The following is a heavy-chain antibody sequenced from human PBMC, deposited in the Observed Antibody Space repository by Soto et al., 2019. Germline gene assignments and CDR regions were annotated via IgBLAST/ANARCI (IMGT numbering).Heavy chain of an antibody. V-gene: IGHV3-23*01. Sequence: GGSLRVSCLASGFTFSDFAMTWVRHVPGRGLEWVASLDGAGGSTYYAESVRGRFSISRDNCQNTLFLQMKRLTVEDTAIYYCAAPRDEYGSGVSWFTYVMDICGQGTTVTVYS. CDR1: GFTFSDFA. D-gene: IGHD3-10*01. J-gene: IGHJ6*02. CDR2: LDGAGGST. CDR3: AAPRDEYGSGVSWFTYVMDI.